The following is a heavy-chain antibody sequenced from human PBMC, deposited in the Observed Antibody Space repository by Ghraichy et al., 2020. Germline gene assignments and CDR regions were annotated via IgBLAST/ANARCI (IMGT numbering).Heavy chain of an antibody. CDR2: ISESGRKT. D-gene: IGHD1-26*01. CDR1: GFTFSTYA. J-gene: IGHJ3*02. CDR3: VEGGSWEDDEDAFDI. V-gene: IGHV3-23*01. Sequence: GGSLRLSCAASGFTFSTYAMSWVRQAPGKGLDWVSAISESGRKTYYADSVKGRFTISRDNSKNTLYLQMNSLRVEDTAVYHCVEGGSWEDDEDAFDIWGQGTMVTVSS.